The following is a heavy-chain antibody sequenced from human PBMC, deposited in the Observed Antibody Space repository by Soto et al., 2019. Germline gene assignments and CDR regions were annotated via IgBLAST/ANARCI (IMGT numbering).Heavy chain of an antibody. V-gene: IGHV4-39*01. CDR3: ARLRYYDILTGTNWFDP. CDR1: GGSISSSSCY. D-gene: IGHD3-9*01. Sequence: PSETLSLTCTVSGGSISSSSCYWGWIRQPPGKGLEWIGSIYYSGSTYYNPSLKSRVTISVDTSKNQFSLKLSSVTAADTAVYYCARLRYYDILTGTNWFDPWGQGTLVTVSS. CDR2: IYYSGST. J-gene: IGHJ5*02.